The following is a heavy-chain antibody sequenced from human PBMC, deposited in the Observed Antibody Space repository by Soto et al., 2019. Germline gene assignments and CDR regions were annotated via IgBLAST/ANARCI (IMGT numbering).Heavy chain of an antibody. CDR1: GGSINILNW. CDR2: VFHSGYT. CDR3: ARGPRVVRFLEWLLFGAFDI. D-gene: IGHD3-3*01. J-gene: IGHJ3*02. V-gene: IGHV4-4*02. Sequence: SGTLSLTCDVSGGSINILNWWSWVRHPPWKWLEWIGEVFHSGYTKYNPSLESRVTISVDKSKNQFSLSLKSLTVADTAVYYCARGPRVVRFLEWLLFGAFDIWGQGTMVTV.